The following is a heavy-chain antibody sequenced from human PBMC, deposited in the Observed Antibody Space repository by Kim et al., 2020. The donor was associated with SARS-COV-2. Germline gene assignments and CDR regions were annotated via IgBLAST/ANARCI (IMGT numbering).Heavy chain of an antibody. CDR2: IRSKSDGGTA. V-gene: IGHV3-15*01. D-gene: IGHD1-26*01. Sequence: GGSLRLSCAASGVTVNKDWMTWVRQAPGKGLEWVGRIRSKSDGGTAEYAAPVQGRFTISRDESKNLLYLQMNSLKIEDTAVYYCTTGDLWGPLTFHAWGQGTLVTVSS. CDR3: TTGDLWGPLTFHA. J-gene: IGHJ5*02. CDR1: GVTVNKDW.